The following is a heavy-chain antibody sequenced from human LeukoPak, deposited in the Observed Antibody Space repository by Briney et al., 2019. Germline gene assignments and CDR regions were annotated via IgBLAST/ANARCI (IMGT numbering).Heavy chain of an antibody. CDR2: IYPGDSDT. V-gene: IGHV5-51*01. CDR1: GYSFTSYW. D-gene: IGHD3-22*01. J-gene: IGHJ3*02. Sequence: GESLKISCKGSGYSFTSYWIGWVRQLPGKGLEWMGIIYPGDSDTRYSPSFQGQVTISADKSISTAYLQWSSLKASDTAMYYCARPRLVGYYAFDIWGQGTMVTVSS. CDR3: ARPRLVGYYAFDI.